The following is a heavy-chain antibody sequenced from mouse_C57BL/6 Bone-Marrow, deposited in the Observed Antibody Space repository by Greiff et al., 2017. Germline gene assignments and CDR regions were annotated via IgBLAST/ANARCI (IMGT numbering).Heavy chain of an antibody. V-gene: IGHV3-1*01. CDR1: GYSITSGYD. D-gene: IGHD1-1*01. Sequence: ESGPGMVKPSQSLSLTCTVTGYSITSGYDWHWIRHFPGNKLEWMGYISYSGSTNYNPSLKSRISITHDTSKNHFFLKLNSLTTEDTATYYCARGATVYAMDYWGQGTSVTVSS. J-gene: IGHJ4*01. CDR3: ARGATVYAMDY. CDR2: ISYSGST.